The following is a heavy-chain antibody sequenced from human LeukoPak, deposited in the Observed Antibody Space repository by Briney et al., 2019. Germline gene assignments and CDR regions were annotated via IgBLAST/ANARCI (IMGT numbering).Heavy chain of an antibody. V-gene: IGHV3-48*03. J-gene: IGHJ4*02. Sequence: GGSLRLSCAASGFTFSSYEVNWVRQAPGRGLEWISYISSSGSTIYYADSVKGRFTISRDNAKNSLYLQMNSLRAEDTAVYYCAREGRKYGSGSLYYFDYWGQGTLVTVSS. CDR3: AREGRKYGSGSLYYFDY. CDR2: ISSSGSTI. CDR1: GFTFSSYE. D-gene: IGHD3-10*01.